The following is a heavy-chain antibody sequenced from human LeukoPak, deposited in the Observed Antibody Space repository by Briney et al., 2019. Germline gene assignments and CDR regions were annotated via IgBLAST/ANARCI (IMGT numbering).Heavy chain of an antibody. CDR2: IYYSGST. CDR1: GGSISSSSYY. V-gene: IGHV4-39*01. Sequence: PSETLSLTCTVSGGSISSSSYYWGWIRQPPGKGLEWIGSIYYSGSTYYNPSLKSRVTISVDTSKNQFSLKLSSVTAADTAVYYCARHKYESSNWFDPWGQGTLVTVSS. J-gene: IGHJ5*02. D-gene: IGHD2/OR15-2a*01. CDR3: ARHKYESSNWFDP.